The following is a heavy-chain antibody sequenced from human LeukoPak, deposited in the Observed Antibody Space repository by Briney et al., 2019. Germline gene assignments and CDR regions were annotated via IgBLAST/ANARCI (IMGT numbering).Heavy chain of an antibody. V-gene: IGHV3-30*02. Sequence: GGSLRLSCAASGFTFSSYGMHWVRQAPGKGLEWVAFIRYDGSNKYYADSVKGRFTISRDNSKNTLYLQMNSLRAEDTAVYYCAKAEVDCSSTSCSDYWGQGTLVTVSS. J-gene: IGHJ4*02. D-gene: IGHD2-2*01. CDR2: IRYDGSNK. CDR3: AKAEVDCSSTSCSDY. CDR1: GFTFSSYG.